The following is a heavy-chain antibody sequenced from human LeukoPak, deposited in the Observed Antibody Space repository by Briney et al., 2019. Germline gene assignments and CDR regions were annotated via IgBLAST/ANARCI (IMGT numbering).Heavy chain of an antibody. J-gene: IGHJ3*01. Sequence: GGSLRLSCAASGFTFGHYAMSWVRQAPGKGLEWVSLIRADGDSTLYADSVKGRFTISRDNSKNTLYLQMNRLRAEDTALYYCTQDPNGDYIGAFDFWGQGTMVTVSS. CDR2: IRADGDST. V-gene: IGHV3-23*01. D-gene: IGHD2-8*01. CDR3: TQDPNGDYIGAFDF. CDR1: GFTFGHYA.